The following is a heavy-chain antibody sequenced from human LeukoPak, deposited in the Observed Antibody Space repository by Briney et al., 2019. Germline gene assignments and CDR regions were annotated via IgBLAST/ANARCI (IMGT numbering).Heavy chain of an antibody. J-gene: IGHJ4*02. Sequence: GGSLRLSCAASGFTVSSHYMSWVRQAQGRGREWVSVIYTGGSIQYADSVKGRFTISRDNSKNMVYLQMNSLRAEDTAVYYCAKNLGFVADCWGQGTLVTVSS. CDR2: IYTGGSI. D-gene: IGHD3-16*02. CDR1: GFTVSSHY. V-gene: IGHV3-53*01. CDR3: AKNLGFVADC.